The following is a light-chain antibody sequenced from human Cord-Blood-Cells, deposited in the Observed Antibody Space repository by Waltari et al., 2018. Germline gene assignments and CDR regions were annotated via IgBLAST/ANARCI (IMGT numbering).Light chain of an antibody. CDR3: QQYYSYPWT. Sequence: AIRMTQSPSSLSASTGDRVTITCRASQGISSYLAWYQQKPGKAPKLLIYAASTLQSGVPSRFSGSGSGTDFTLTISRLQSEDFATYYRQQYYSYPWTFGQGTKVEIK. J-gene: IGKJ1*01. CDR2: AAS. V-gene: IGKV1-8*01. CDR1: QGISSY.